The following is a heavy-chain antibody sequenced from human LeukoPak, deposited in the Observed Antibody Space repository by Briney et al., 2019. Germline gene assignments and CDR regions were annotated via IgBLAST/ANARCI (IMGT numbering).Heavy chain of an antibody. CDR2: INPNSGGT. CDR3: ARPPPHDFWSGTNAEYFQH. Sequence: GASVKVSCKASGYTFTGYYMHWVRQAPGRGLEWMGWINPNSGGTNYAQKFQGRVTMTRDTSISTAYMELSRLRSDDTAVYYCARPPPHDFWSGTNAEYFQHWGQGTLVTVSS. V-gene: IGHV1-2*02. J-gene: IGHJ1*01. CDR1: GYTFTGYY. D-gene: IGHD3-3*01.